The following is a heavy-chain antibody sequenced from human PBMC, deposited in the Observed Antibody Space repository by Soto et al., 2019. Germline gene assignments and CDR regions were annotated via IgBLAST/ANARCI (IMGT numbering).Heavy chain of an antibody. CDR1: EGSIRLYF. CDR2: IDDGGST. Sequence: PSVILSLCCGVNEGSIRLYFWIWIRTPPGRGLEWIGEIDDGGSTKYNPSLKSRVTISLDTSKSQFSLTLDSTTAADTAVYYCSRTPDRKRLIRSYYSYGMDVWGQGTTVTVS. CDR3: SRTPDRKRLIRSYYSYGMDV. D-gene: IGHD3-22*01. J-gene: IGHJ6*02. V-gene: IGHV4-34*01.